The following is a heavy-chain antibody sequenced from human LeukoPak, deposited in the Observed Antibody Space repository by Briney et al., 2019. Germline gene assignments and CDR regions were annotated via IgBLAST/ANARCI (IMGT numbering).Heavy chain of an antibody. Sequence: PSETLSLTCTVSGGSISSGSYYWSWIRQPAGKGLEWVGRIYTSGSTNYNPSLKSRVTISVDTSKNQFSLKLSSVTAADTAVYYCASIPAGYCYYMDVWGKGTTVTISS. CDR2: IYTSGST. J-gene: IGHJ6*03. CDR3: ASIPAGYCYYMDV. CDR1: GGSISSGSYY. V-gene: IGHV4-61*02.